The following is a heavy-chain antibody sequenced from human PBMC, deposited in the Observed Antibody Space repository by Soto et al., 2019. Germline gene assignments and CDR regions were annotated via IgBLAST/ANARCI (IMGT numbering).Heavy chain of an antibody. CDR2: INPNSGGT. CDR1: GYTFTGSY. CDR3: ARVTANRGSVYDY. Sequence: ASVKVSCKASGYTFTGSYMNWVRQAPGQGLEWMGWINPNSGGTNYAQKFQGWVTMTRDTSISTAYMELSRLRSDDTAVYYCARVTANRGSVYDYWGQGTLVTVSS. D-gene: IGHD7-27*01. J-gene: IGHJ4*02. V-gene: IGHV1-2*04.